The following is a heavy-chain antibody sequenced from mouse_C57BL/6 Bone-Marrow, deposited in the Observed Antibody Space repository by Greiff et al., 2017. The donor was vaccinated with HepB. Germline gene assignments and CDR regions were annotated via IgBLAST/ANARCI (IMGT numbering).Heavy chain of an antibody. CDR1: GFTFSSYG. J-gene: IGHJ1*03. V-gene: IGHV5-6*01. D-gene: IGHD1-1*01. CDR2: ISSGGSYT. Sequence: EVQRVESGGDLVKPGGSLKLSCAASGFTFSSYGMSWVRQTPDKRLEWVATISSGGSYTYYPDSVKGRYTISRDNAKNTLYMQMSSLKSEDTAMYYCARLSSYFDWYFDVWGTGTTVTVSS. CDR3: ARLSSYFDWYFDV.